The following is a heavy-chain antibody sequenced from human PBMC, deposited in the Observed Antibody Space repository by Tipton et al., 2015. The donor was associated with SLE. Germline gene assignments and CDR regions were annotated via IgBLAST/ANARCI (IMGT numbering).Heavy chain of an antibody. CDR3: ASDGYTYVTGALDY. CDR2: ISGSGGST. Sequence: SLRLSCEGSGFTFSSYWMHWVRQAPGKGLEWVSAISGSGGSTYYADSVKGRFTISRDNSKNTLYLQMNSLRAEDTAVYYCASDGYTYVTGALDYWGQGTLVTVSS. CDR1: GFTFSSYW. J-gene: IGHJ4*02. D-gene: IGHD7-27*01. V-gene: IGHV3-23*01.